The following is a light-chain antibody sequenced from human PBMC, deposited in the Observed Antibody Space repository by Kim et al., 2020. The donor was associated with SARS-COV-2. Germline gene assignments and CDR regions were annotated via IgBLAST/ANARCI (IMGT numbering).Light chain of an antibody. V-gene: IGLV1-40*01. J-gene: IGLJ2*01. CDR2: GST. Sequence: QSVLTQPPSVSGAPGQRVTISCTGSSSNIGAGYDVHWYQQLPGTAPRLLIYGSTNRPSGVPDRFSASKSGTSASLAITGLQTEDEADYYCQSYDSSLSGPVFGGGTQLTVL. CDR1: SSNIGAGYD. CDR3: QSYDSSLSGPV.